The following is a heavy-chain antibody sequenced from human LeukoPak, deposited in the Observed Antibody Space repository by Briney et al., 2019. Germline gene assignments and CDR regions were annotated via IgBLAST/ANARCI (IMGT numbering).Heavy chain of an antibody. CDR3: ARDYGGLDY. D-gene: IGHD4-17*01. Sequence: GGSLRLSCAASGFTFSSYGMHWVRQAPGKGLEWVAVILSDGSKEFYTDSVKGRFTISRDNSKNTLYLQMNSLRAEDTAVYYCARDYGGLDYWGQGTLVTVSS. CDR2: ILSDGSKE. CDR1: GFTFSSYG. V-gene: IGHV3-33*01. J-gene: IGHJ4*02.